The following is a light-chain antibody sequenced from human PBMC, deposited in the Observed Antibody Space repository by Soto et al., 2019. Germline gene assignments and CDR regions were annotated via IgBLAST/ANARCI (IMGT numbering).Light chain of an antibody. J-gene: IGKJ5*01. Sequence: EILLTQSPATLSLSPGERATLSCRASQSVSSYLAWYQQKPGQAPRLLIYDASNRATGIPARFSGSGSGTDFTLTIRSLQPEDFAVYYCQQRSNWITFGQGTRLEIK. CDR2: DAS. CDR1: QSVSSY. V-gene: IGKV3-11*01. CDR3: QQRSNWIT.